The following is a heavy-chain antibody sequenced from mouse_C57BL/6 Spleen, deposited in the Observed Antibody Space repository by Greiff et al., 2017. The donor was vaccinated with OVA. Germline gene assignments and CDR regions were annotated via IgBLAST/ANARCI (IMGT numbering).Heavy chain of an antibody. CDR1: GYTFTSYG. D-gene: IGHD2-12*01. V-gene: IGHV1-81*01. J-gene: IGHJ4*01. CDR2: IYPRSGNT. CDR3: AREYDGAMDY. Sequence: VQLQQSGAELARPGASVKLSCKASGYTFTSYGISWVKQRTGQGLEWIGEIYPRSGNTYYNEKFKGKATLTADKSSSTAYMELRSLTSEDSADYFCAREYDGAMDYWGQGTSVTVSS.